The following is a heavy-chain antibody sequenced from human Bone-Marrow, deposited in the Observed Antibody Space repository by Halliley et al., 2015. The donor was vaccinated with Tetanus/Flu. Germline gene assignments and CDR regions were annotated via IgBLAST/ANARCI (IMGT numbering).Heavy chain of an antibody. CDR2: ISGMSNYI. Sequence: SISGMSNYIWYADSVKGRFTISRDNAKNTLYLQMTSLRAEDTAVYYCAKDACGSDCYTYFDHWGQGSPVTVSS. J-gene: IGHJ4*02. CDR3: AKDACGSDCYTYFDH. V-gene: IGHV3-21*01. D-gene: IGHD2-21*02.